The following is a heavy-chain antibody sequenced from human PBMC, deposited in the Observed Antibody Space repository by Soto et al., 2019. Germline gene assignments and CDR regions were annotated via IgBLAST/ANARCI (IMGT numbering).Heavy chain of an antibody. D-gene: IGHD6-6*01. CDR1: GFTFRTYW. V-gene: IGHV3-7*01. J-gene: IGHJ4*02. CDR2: IRQDGNEK. Sequence: GGSLRLSCAGTGFTFRTYWRAWVRQTPGKGLEWVANIRQDGNEKYYVDSVKGRFTISRDNARNSLYLQMNSLRAEDTAVYFCARDMPDLSSGRPFDHWGQGTLVTVSS. CDR3: ARDMPDLSSGRPFDH.